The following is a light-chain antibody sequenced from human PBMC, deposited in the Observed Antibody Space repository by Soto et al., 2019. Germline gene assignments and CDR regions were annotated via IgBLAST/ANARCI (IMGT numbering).Light chain of an antibody. Sequence: NEDTKCPSSVSASEGDRAPIIRRASQGISSWLAWYQQKPGKAPKFLIYAASSLQSGVPSMFSGSGSGTDFTLTISSLQPEDFATYYCQQANSFPQRTFGQGTRLDI. V-gene: IGKV1D-12*01. CDR1: QGISSW. CDR2: AAS. J-gene: IGKJ5*01. CDR3: QQANSFPQRT.